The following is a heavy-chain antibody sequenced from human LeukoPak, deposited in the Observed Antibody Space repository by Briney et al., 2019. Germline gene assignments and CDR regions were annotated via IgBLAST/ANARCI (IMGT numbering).Heavy chain of an antibody. CDR1: GFTVGDNY. CDR2: IFSHGET. J-gene: IGHJ4*02. V-gene: IGHV3-66*01. Sequence: PGGSLRLSCAASGFTVGDNYMNWVRQAPGKGLEWVSLIFSHGETSYADSVKGRFTISRDNSKNTLYLQMNGLRVEVTAVYYCARDPQAVSINTYAWGQGTLLTVSS. D-gene: IGHD2-8*01. CDR3: ARDPQAVSINTYA.